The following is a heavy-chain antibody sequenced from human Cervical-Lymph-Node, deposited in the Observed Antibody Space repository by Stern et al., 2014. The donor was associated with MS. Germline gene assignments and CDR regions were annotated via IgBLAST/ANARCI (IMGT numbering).Heavy chain of an antibody. D-gene: IGHD4-23*01. CDR3: ARTGTVVTSGYYYGMDV. CDR2: INTGNGNR. J-gene: IGHJ6*02. CDR1: GYNFTDYG. Sequence: QMQLVQSGAEVKKHGASVKVSCKTAGYNFTDYGIIWVRQAPGQRLEWMGWINTGNGNRRYSQKIQGRVTITRDTSASTAYMELSSLRSEDTAVYYCARTGTVVTSGYYYGMDVWGQGTTVTVSS. V-gene: IGHV1-3*04.